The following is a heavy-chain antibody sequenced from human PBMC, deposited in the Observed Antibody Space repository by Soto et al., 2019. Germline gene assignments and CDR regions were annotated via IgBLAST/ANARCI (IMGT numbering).Heavy chain of an antibody. CDR2: INAGNGNT. CDR3: ARDPDYGDYADAFDI. CDR1: GYTFTSYA. D-gene: IGHD4-17*01. Sequence: QVQLVQSGAEVKKPGASVKVSCKASGYTFTSYAMHWVRQAPGQRLEWMGWINAGNGNTKYSQKFQGRVTITRDTSASTAYMELSSLRSEDTAVYYCARDPDYGDYADAFDIWGQGTMVTVSS. V-gene: IGHV1-3*01. J-gene: IGHJ3*02.